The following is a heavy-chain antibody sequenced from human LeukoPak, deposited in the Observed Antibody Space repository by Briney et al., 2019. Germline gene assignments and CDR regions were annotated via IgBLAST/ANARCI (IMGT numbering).Heavy chain of an antibody. Sequence: ASVKVSCKASGYTFNTYGITWVRQAPGQGLEWMGWIGTYNGYTNYAQKIQDRLTMTTDTSTSKAYMELRSLRSDDTAVYYCARERLRFLEWSTLYFDYWGQGTLVTVSS. V-gene: IGHV1-18*01. CDR3: ARERLRFLEWSTLYFDY. CDR1: GYTFNTYG. J-gene: IGHJ4*02. D-gene: IGHD3-3*01. CDR2: IGTYNGYT.